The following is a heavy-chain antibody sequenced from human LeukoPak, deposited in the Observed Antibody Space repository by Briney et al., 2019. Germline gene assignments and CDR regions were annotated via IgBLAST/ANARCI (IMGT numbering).Heavy chain of an antibody. V-gene: IGHV3-13*01. J-gene: IGHJ4*02. D-gene: IGHD1-26*01. CDR2: IGTAGDT. Sequence: GGSLRLSCAASGFTFSSYDMHWVRQATGKGLEWVSAIGTAGDTYYPGSVKGRFTISRENAKNSLYLQMNSLRAGDTAVYYCARGHGGYQRRGRGYFDYWGQGTLVTVSS. CDR3: ARGHGGYQRRGRGYFDY. CDR1: GFTFSSYD.